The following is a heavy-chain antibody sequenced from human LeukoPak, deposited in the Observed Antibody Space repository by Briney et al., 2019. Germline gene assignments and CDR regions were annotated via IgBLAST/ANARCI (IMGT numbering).Heavy chain of an antibody. CDR3: AKDRDYSSSWPRYYFDY. J-gene: IGHJ4*02. Sequence: GGSLRLSCAASGFTFSNYGMHWVRQAPGKGLEWVAFIRYDGSSKYYADSVKGRFTISRDNSKNTLYLQMNSLRVEDTAVYYCAKDRDYSSSWPRYYFDYWGQGTLVTASS. V-gene: IGHV3-30*02. CDR2: IRYDGSSK. D-gene: IGHD6-13*01. CDR1: GFTFSNYG.